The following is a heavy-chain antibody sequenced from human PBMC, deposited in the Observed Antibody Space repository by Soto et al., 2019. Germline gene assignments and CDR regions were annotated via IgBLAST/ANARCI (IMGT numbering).Heavy chain of an antibody. V-gene: IGHV3-30*18. J-gene: IGHJ4*02. CDR3: AKDFVLLWFGELSNFDY. CDR2: ISYDGSNK. CDR1: GFTFSSYG. D-gene: IGHD3-10*01. Sequence: QVQLVESGGGVVQPGRSLRLSCAASGFTFSSYGMHWVRQAPGKGLEWVAVISYDGSNKYYADSVKGRFTISRDNSKNTLYLQMNSLRAEDTAVYYCAKDFVLLWFGELSNFDYWGQGTLVTVSS.